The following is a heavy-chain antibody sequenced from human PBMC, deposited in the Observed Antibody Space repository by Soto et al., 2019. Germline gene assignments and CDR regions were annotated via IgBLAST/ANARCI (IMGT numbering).Heavy chain of an antibody. CDR1: GGSLSSYN. CDR2: IYYSGST. Sequence: PSDTLSLTCTVSGGSLSSYNWSWIRQPPGKGLEWIGYIYYSGSTNYNPSLKSRVTISVDTSKNQFSLKLSSVTAADTAVYYCARSHFPYYYGSGSYYNGASLDYYYGMDVWGQGTTVTVSS. D-gene: IGHD3-10*01. CDR3: ARSHFPYYYGSGSYYNGASLDYYYGMDV. V-gene: IGHV4-59*07. J-gene: IGHJ6*02.